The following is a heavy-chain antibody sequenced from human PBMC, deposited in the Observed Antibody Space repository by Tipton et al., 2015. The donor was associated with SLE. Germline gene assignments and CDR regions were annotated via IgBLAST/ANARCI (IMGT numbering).Heavy chain of an antibody. CDR3: ARDSSAPSSCWYFDL. J-gene: IGHJ2*01. D-gene: IGHD2-15*01. V-gene: IGHV3-7*01. CDR1: GFTFSNYA. CDR2: MKEDGSEK. Sequence: SLRLSCAASGFTFSNYAMSWVRQAPGKGLEWVATMKEDGSEKSYVGSVKGRFTISRDNAKKSLFLQMNSLRAEDTAVYYCARDSSAPSSCWYFDLWGRGTLVTVSS.